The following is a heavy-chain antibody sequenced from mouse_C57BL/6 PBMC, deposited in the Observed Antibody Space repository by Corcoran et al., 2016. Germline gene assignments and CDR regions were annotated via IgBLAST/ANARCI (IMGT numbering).Heavy chain of an antibody. J-gene: IGHJ2*01. Sequence: QVQLQQSGPELVKPGASVKISCKASGYSFTSYYIHWVKQRPGQGLEWIGWIYPGSGNTKYNEKFKGKANLTADTSSSTAYMQLSSLKSEDSAVYYGARFQSNYFYYWGQGTTLTVSS. V-gene: IGHV1-66*01. CDR3: ARFQSNYFYY. CDR2: IYPGSGNT. D-gene: IGHD1-3*01. CDR1: GYSFTSYY.